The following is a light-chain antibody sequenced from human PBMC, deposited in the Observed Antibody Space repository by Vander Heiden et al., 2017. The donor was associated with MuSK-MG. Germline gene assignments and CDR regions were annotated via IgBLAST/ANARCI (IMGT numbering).Light chain of an antibody. CDR2: DAS. Sequence: EIVLTQSPATLSLSPGDRATLSCRASQSVSSYLAWYQQKPGQAPRLLIYDASNRATGIPARFSGSGSGTDVTRTISSLEPEDFAVYYCQQRSNWPLTFGGGTKVEIK. V-gene: IGKV3-11*01. CDR3: QQRSNWPLT. J-gene: IGKJ4*01. CDR1: QSVSSY.